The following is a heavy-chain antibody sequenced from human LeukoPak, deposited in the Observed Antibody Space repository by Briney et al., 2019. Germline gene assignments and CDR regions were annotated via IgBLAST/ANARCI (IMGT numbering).Heavy chain of an antibody. D-gene: IGHD6-19*01. CDR2: ISYDGSNK. V-gene: IGHV3-30*18. J-gene: IGHJ4*02. CDR1: GFTFSSYG. CDR3: AKDGRTYSSGWHSDY. Sequence: PGGSLRLSCAASGFTFSSYGMHWVRQAPGKGLEWVAVISYDGSNKYYADSVKGRFTISRDNSKNTLYLQMNSLRAEDTAVYYCAKDGRTYSSGWHSDYWGQGTLVTVSS.